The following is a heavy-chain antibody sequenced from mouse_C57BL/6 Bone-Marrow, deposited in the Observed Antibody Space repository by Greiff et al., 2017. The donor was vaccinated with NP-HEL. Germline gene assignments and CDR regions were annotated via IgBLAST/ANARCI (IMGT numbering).Heavy chain of an antibody. D-gene: IGHD1-1*01. V-gene: IGHV1-15*01. J-gene: IGHJ2*01. CDR1: GYTFTDYE. CDR3: ARAYYGSREYFDY. Sequence: VHLVESGAELVRPGASVTLSCKASGYTFTDYEMHWVKQTPVHGLEWIGAIDPETGGTAYNQKFKGKAILTADKSSSTAYMELRSLTSEDSAVYYCARAYYGSREYFDYWGKGTTLTVSS. CDR2: IDPETGGT.